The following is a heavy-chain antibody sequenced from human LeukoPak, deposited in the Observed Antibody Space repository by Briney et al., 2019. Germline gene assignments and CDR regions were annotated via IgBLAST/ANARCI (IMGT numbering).Heavy chain of an antibody. Sequence: SETLSLTCAVSGGSISSSNWWSWVRPPPGKGLEGIGEIYHSGSTNYNPSLKSRVTISVDKSKNQFSLKLSSVTAADTAVYYCAKKYYYDSSPLDYWGQGTLVTVSS. V-gene: IGHV4-4*02. CDR3: AKKYYYDSSPLDY. CDR1: GGSISSSNW. D-gene: IGHD3-22*01. CDR2: IYHSGST. J-gene: IGHJ4*02.